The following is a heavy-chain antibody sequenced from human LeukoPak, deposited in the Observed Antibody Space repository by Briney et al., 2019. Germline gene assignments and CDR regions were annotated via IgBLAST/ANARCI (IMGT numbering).Heavy chain of an antibody. CDR3: ARDRDVTMVRGAIINPWDFYFYHMDV. CDR2: ISAYNGNT. D-gene: IGHD3-10*01. V-gene: IGHV1-18*01. Sequence: GASVKVSCKASGYTFTSYGISWVRQAPGQGLEWMGWISAYNGNTNYAQKLQGRVTMTTDTSTSTAYMELSNLRSEDTAVYYCARDRDVTMVRGAIINPWDFYFYHMDVWGQGTTVIVSS. CDR1: GYTFTSYG. J-gene: IGHJ6*02.